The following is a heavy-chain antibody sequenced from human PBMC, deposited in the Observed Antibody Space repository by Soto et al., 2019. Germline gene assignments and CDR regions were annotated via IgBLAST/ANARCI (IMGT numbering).Heavy chain of an antibody. Sequence: EVQLVESGGGLVQPGGSLRLSCEVSGFTCSNFWMNWVRQAPGKGLERVAIIKEDGSDKYYLDSVKGRFTISIDNANNLVYLQMNGLRVEDTAVYYCVRRRGGDGWTVDYWGQGTLVTVSS. CDR3: VRRRGGDGWTVDY. D-gene: IGHD6-19*01. V-gene: IGHV3-7*05. CDR2: IKEDGSDK. J-gene: IGHJ4*02. CDR1: GFTCSNFW.